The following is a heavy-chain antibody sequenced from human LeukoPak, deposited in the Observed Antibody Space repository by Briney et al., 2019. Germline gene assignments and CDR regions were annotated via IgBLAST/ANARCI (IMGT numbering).Heavy chain of an antibody. Sequence: PSETLSLTCTVSGGSISSYSWSWIRQPPGKGLEWIGYIYYSGSTNYNPSLKSRVTISVDTSKNQFSLKLSSVTAADTAVYYCARVEQWLAPFDYWGQGTLVTVSS. J-gene: IGHJ4*02. CDR2: IYYSGST. CDR3: ARVEQWLAPFDY. CDR1: GGSISSYS. D-gene: IGHD6-19*01. V-gene: IGHV4-59*01.